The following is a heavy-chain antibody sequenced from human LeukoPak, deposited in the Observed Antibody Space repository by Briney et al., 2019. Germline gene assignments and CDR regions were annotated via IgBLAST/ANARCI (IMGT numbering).Heavy chain of an antibody. CDR3: ARDGGSGLDY. J-gene: IGHJ4*02. CDR1: GFTFSSFG. Sequence: PGRSLRLSCAASGFTFSSFGMHWVRQTPSKGLEWVAVIWYDGSKKFYADSVKGRFTISRDISQNTLYLQMNSLRAQDTAVYYCARDGGSGLDYWGQGTLVIVSS. CDR2: IWYDGSKK. V-gene: IGHV3-33*01. D-gene: IGHD3-22*01.